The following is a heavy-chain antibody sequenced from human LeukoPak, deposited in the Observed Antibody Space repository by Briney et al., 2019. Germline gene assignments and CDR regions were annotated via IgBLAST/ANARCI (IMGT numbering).Heavy chain of an antibody. CDR3: ARERRDGYNYIDY. CDR1: GGSISDYF. D-gene: IGHD5-24*01. J-gene: IGHJ4*02. V-gene: IGHV4-59*01. Sequence: ASETLSLTCTVSGGSISDYFWSWIRQPPGKGLEWIGYIYYSGSTHYNPSLKSRVTMPADTSKNQFSLHLSSVTAADTAVYYCARERRDGYNYIDYWGQGTLVTVSS. CDR2: IYYSGST.